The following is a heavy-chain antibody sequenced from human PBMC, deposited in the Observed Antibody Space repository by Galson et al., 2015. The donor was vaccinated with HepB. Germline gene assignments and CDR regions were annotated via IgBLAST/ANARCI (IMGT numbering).Heavy chain of an antibody. J-gene: IGHJ4*02. Sequence: SLRLSCAASGFTFSSYAMSWVRQAPGKGLEWVSAISGSGGSTYYADSVKGRFTISRDNSKNTLYLQMNSLRAEDTAVYYCAKYGGVATILFWSPFDYWGQGTLVTVSS. V-gene: IGHV3-23*01. CDR1: GFTFSSYA. D-gene: IGHD5-12*01. CDR2: ISGSGGST. CDR3: AKYGGVATILFWSPFDY.